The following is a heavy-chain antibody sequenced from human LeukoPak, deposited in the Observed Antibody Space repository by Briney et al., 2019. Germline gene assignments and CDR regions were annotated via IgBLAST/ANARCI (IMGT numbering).Heavy chain of an antibody. CDR1: GFSLSTSGMC. CDR3: ARISRDFWSGYYDYYYGMDA. D-gene: IGHD3-3*01. CDR2: IDWDDDK. Sequence: SGPALVKPTQTLTLTCTFSGFSLSTSGMCVSWIRQPPGKALEWLARIDWDDDKYYSTSLKTRLTISKDTSKNQVVLTMTNMDPVDTATYYCARISRDFWSGYYDYYYGMDAWGQGTTVTVSS. J-gene: IGHJ6*02. V-gene: IGHV2-70*11.